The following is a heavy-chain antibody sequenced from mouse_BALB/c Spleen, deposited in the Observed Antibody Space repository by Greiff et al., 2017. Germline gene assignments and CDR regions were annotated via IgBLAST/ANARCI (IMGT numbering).Heavy chain of an antibody. Sequence: EVHLVESGGGLVQPGGSLKLSCAASGFTFSSYGMSWVRQTPDKRLELVATINSNGGSTYYPDSVKGRFTISRDNAKNTLYLQMSSLKSEDTAMYYCARSYGSSLYYAMDYWGQGTSVTVSS. CDR3: ARSYGSSLYYAMDY. D-gene: IGHD1-1*01. V-gene: IGHV5-6-3*01. CDR1: GFTFSSYG. J-gene: IGHJ4*01. CDR2: INSNGGST.